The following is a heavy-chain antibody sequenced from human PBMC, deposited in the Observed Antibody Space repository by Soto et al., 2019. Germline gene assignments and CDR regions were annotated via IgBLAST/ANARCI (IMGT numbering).Heavy chain of an antibody. D-gene: IGHD4-17*01. CDR3: AKRFGDYVGWFDP. V-gene: IGHV4-59*01. CDR1: GGSITDYH. J-gene: IGHJ5*02. CDR2: IFSRGTP. Sequence: PSETLSLTCTVSGGSITDYHGSWIRQSPGRGLEWIGYIFSRGTPNYNPSLKSRVTISVDTSRNQFSLKLNSLTAADTAMYFCAKRFGDYVGWFDPWGQGALVTVSS.